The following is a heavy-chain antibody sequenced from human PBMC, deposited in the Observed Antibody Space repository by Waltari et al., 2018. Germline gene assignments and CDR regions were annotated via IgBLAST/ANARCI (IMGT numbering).Heavy chain of an antibody. CDR1: GGSFRGYY. CDR2: INHSGST. V-gene: IGHV4-34*01. J-gene: IGHJ6*02. CDR3: ARGPDYGMDV. Sequence: QVQLQQWGAGLLKPSEHLSLTCAVYGGSFRGYYWSWIRQPPGKGLEWIGEINHSGSTNYNPSLKSRVTISVDTSKNQFSLKLSSVTAADTAVYYCARGPDYGMDVWGQGTTVTVSS.